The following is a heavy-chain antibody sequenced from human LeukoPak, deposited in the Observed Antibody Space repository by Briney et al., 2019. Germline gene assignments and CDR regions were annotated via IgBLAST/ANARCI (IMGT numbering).Heavy chain of an antibody. J-gene: IGHJ4*02. Sequence: SETLSLTCTVSGGSISSSSYYWGWIRQPPGTGLEWIGSIYYSGSTYYNPSLKSRVTISVDTSKNQFSLKLSSVTAADTAVYYCARRGERQQLPPDYWGQGTLVTVSS. V-gene: IGHV4-39*01. CDR3: ARRGERQQLPPDY. CDR1: GGSISSSSYY. CDR2: IYYSGST. D-gene: IGHD6-13*01.